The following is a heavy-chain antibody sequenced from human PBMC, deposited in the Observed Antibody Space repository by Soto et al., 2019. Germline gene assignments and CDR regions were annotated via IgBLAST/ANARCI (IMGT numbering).Heavy chain of an antibody. D-gene: IGHD2-21*01. CDR2: INPNSGGT. V-gene: IGHV1-2*04. CDR1: GYTFTGYY. CDR3: ARGNSRPYYYHYYMDV. Sequence: ASVKVSCKASGYTFTGYYMHWVRQAPGQGLEWMGWINPNSGGTNYAQKFQGWVTMTRDTSISTAYMELSRLRSDDTAVYYCARGNSRPYYYHYYMDVWGKGTTVPVSS. J-gene: IGHJ6*03.